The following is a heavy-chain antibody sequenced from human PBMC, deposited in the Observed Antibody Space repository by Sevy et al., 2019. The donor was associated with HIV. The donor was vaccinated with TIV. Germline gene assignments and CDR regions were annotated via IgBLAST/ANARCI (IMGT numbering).Heavy chain of an antibody. J-gene: IGHJ4*02. V-gene: IGHV3-15*01. Sequence: GGSLRLSCAGSGITFSNTWMSWVRQAPGKGLEWIGRTKSKTDGGTTAYAAPVKGRFSISRDDSKNKLYLQMNSLKTGDTAVYYCTTQWFWGQGTLVTVSS. CDR1: GITFSNTW. CDR2: TKSKTDGGTT. CDR3: TTQWF. D-gene: IGHD3-22*01.